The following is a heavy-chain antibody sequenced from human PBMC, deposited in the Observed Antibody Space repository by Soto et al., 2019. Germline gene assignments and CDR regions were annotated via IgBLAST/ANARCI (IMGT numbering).Heavy chain of an antibody. V-gene: IGHV3-23*01. CDR3: AKASMIVVVMYFDY. Sequence: WGSLRLSCGASGFTFSSYAMSWVRQAPGKGLEWVSAISGSGGSTYYADSVKGRFTISRDNSKNTLYLQMNSLRAEDTAVYYCAKASMIVVVMYFDYWGQGTLVTVS. D-gene: IGHD3-22*01. CDR2: ISGSGGST. J-gene: IGHJ4*02. CDR1: GFTFSSYA.